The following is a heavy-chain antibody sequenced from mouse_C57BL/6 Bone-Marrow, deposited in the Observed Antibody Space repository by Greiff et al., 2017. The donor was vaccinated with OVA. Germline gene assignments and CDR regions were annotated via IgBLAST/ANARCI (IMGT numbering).Heavy chain of an antibody. J-gene: IGHJ1*03. CDR3: ARAITTVVATRYFDV. CDR2: IYPGSGNT. V-gene: IGHV1-76*01. D-gene: IGHD1-1*01. CDR1: GYTFTDYY. Sequence: QVQLQQSGAELVRPGASVKLSCKASGYTFTDYYINWVKQRPGQGLEWIARIYPGSGNTYYNEKFKGKATLTAEQSSSTAYMQLSSLTSEDSAVYFCARAITTVVATRYFDVWGTGTTVTVSS.